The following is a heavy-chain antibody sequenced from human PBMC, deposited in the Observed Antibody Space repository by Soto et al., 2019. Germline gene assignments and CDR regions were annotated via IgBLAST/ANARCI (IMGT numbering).Heavy chain of an antibody. CDR1: GYDFTSHW. V-gene: IGHV5-51*01. D-gene: IGHD2-15*01. J-gene: IGHJ6*02. CDR3: ARRSCSGDSCLQYWYYGFDV. CDR2: VHGGDSDS. Sequence: PGESLKISCRASGYDFTSHWHGWARQMPGKGLEWMGIVHGGDSDSRYSPPFQGQVTISADKSINTAYLQWGSLKASDTATYYCARRSCSGDSCLQYWYYGFDVWGQGTTVTVSS.